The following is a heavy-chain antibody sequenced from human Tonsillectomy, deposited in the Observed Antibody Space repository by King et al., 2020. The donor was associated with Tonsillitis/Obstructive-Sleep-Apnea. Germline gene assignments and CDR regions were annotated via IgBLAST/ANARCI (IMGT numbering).Heavy chain of an antibody. CDR1: GGSINSSSYY. CDR2: IYYTGTT. V-gene: IGHV4-39*01. J-gene: IGHJ5*02. Sequence: QLQESGPGLVKPSETLSLTFTVSGGSINSSSYYWGWVRQPPGKGLEWIGSIYYTGTTSYNPSLKSRVTIYVATSKKQFSLKLSSVTAADTAVYYCARHLYFYDTSGYSQFDPWGQGTLVTVSS. CDR3: ARHLYFYDTSGYSQFDP. D-gene: IGHD3-22*01.